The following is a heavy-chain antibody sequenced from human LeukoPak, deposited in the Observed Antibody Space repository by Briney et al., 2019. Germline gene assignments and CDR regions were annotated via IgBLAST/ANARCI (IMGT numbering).Heavy chain of an antibody. D-gene: IGHD3-9*01. J-gene: IGHJ6*03. CDR2: FGPEDGET. V-gene: IGHV1-24*01. CDR3: ATGANARLRYFDWLLWGYYMDV. Sequence: ASVKVSCKVSGYTLTELSMHWVRQAPGKGLEWMGGFGPEDGETIYAQKFQGRVTMTEDTSTDTAYMELSSLRPEDTAVYYCATGANARLRYFDWLLWGYYMDVWGKGTTVTVSS. CDR1: GYTLTELS.